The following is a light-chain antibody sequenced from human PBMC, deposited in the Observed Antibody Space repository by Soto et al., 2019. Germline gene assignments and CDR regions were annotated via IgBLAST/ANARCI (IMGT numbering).Light chain of an antibody. CDR1: QSVSSSS. J-gene: IGKJ2*01. Sequence: EIGLTQSPGTLSLSPGERASLSCRASQSVSSSSLAWYQQKPGQAPRLLIYGASRRTPGIPDRFCCSGSGTDFTLIISRLEPDDLGAYYCEEYGSSRPLYTCGEGTELEIK. CDR2: GAS. V-gene: IGKV3-20*01. CDR3: EEYGSSRPLYT.